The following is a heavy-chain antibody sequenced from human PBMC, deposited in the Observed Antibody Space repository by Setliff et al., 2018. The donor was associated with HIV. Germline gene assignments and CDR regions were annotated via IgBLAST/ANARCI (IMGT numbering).Heavy chain of an antibody. V-gene: IGHV4-4*09. D-gene: IGHD2-2*01. CDR2: IYPGGGSI. Sequence: SETLSLTCTVSGGSIRSYYWNWLRQPPGKGLELIGYIYPGGGSINYNPSLKSRLTISVDTSKNQFSLKLSSVTAADTAVYYCARLDCSSSSGFVDYWGQGTLVTVSS. CDR1: GGSIRSYY. CDR3: ARLDCSSSSGFVDY. J-gene: IGHJ4*02.